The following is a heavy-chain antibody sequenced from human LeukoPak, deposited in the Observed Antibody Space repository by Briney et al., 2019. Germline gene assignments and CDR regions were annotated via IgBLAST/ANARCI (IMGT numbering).Heavy chain of an antibody. D-gene: IGHD2-21*01. CDR2: IHPYNGNT. Sequence: GASVKVSCKASGYTFTSYGISWVRQAPGQGLEWMGWIHPYNGNTKYVQKFQGGVTMTTDTSTSTAYMELKSLRSDDTAVYYCARGPVMGYYYYRMDVWGKGTTVTVSS. CDR1: GYTFTSYG. V-gene: IGHV1-18*01. J-gene: IGHJ6*04. CDR3: ARGPVMGYYYYRMDV.